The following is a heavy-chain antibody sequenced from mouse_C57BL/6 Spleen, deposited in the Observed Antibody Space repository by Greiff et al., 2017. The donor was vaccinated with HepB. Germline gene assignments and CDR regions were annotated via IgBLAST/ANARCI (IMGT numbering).Heavy chain of an antibody. D-gene: IGHD1-1*01. J-gene: IGHJ2*01. CDR1: GFNIKDDY. Sequence: EVQLQQSGAELVRPGASVKLSCTASGFNIKDDYMHWVKQRPEQGLEWIGWIDPENGDTEYASKFQGKATITADTSSNTAYLQLSILTSEYTAVYYCTSYGSSPPFDYWGQGTTLTVSS. V-gene: IGHV14-4*01. CDR3: TSYGSSPPFDY. CDR2: IDPENGDT.